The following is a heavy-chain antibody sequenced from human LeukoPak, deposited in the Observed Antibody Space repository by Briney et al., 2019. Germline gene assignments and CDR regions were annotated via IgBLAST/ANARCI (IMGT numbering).Heavy chain of an antibody. CDR3: ARDRGKLSATVMG. J-gene: IGHJ4*02. V-gene: IGHV3-48*04. CDR1: GFTFSSYS. Sequence: PGGSLRLSCAASGFTFSSYSMNWVRQAPGKGLEWVSYISSSGSTKYYADSVKGRFTISRDNSRNTLYLQMNSLRAGDTAVYYCARDRGKLSATVMGGGRGTLVTVSS. CDR2: ISSSGSTK. D-gene: IGHD2-21*01.